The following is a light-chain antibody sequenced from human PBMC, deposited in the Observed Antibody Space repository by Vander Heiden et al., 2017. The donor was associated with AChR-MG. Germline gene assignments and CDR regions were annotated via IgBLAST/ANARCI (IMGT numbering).Light chain of an antibody. CDR3: QQYGNSRVT. CDR1: EIVSSTN. J-gene: IGKJ3*01. CDR2: GAS. V-gene: IGKV3-20*01. Sequence: IVLTQSPGTLSLSPGERATLSCRASEIVSSTNVAWYQQKPGQSPRLLMYGASSRATGVPDRFSGSGSGTDFTLTISRLEPEDFAVYYCQQYGNSRVTFGPGTTVNIK.